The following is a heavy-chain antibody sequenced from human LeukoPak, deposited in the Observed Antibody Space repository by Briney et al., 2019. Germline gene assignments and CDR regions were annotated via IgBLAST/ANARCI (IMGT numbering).Heavy chain of an antibody. CDR2: IYHTGST. Sequence: SETLSLTCTVSGYSISSNYYWGWIRPPPGKGLDWIGSIYHTGSTYDNPSLKSRVTISVDTSKNQISLKLSSVTAADTAVYYCARSPRYSRPYYFDQWGQGTLVTVSS. CDR1: GYSISSNYY. V-gene: IGHV4-38-2*02. J-gene: IGHJ4*02. D-gene: IGHD4-11*01. CDR3: ARSPRYSRPYYFDQ.